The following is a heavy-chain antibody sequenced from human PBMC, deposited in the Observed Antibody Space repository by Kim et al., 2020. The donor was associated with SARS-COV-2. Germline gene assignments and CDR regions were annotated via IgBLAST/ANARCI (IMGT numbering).Heavy chain of an antibody. Sequence: GGSLRLSCAASGVTFSSNYMSWVRQAPGKGLEWVSVIYSGGSTYYADSVKGRFTISRDNSKNTLYLQMNSLRAEDTAVYYCARDLGDYGMDVWGQETTVTVSS. CDR3: ARDLGDYGMDV. D-gene: IGHD3-10*01. CDR2: IYSGGST. J-gene: IGHJ6*02. CDR1: GVTFSSNY. V-gene: IGHV3-53*01.